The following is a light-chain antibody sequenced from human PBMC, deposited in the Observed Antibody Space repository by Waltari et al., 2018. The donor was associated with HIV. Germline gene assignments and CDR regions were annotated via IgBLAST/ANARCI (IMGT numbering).Light chain of an antibody. CDR2: AVT. V-gene: IGLV2-14*01. Sequence: QSALTQPASVSGSPGQSISISCTGTSSDLDDYKSVSWYQHPPGKAPKLIIYAVTNRPAGVSNRFSGSKSGHTASLTISGLQAEDEADYFCMSYISSATPEFGGGTKVTVL. J-gene: IGLJ3*02. CDR1: SSDLDDYKS. CDR3: MSYISSATPE.